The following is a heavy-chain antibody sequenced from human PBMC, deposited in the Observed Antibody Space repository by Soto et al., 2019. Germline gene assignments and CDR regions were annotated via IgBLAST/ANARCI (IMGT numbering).Heavy chain of an antibody. D-gene: IGHD6-13*01. CDR2: IFYTGST. J-gene: IGHJ4*02. CDR3: AKYRRTAAEGYTLDY. Sequence: PSETLSLTCTVSADSMYNCYWSWIPHPSGKTLEWIGNIFYTGSTTYNPPLESRITMSVDTSKNQFSLRLSSVSAADTAVYFCAKYRRTAAEGYTLDYWGRGTLVNVSS. CDR1: ADSMYNCY. V-gene: IGHV4-59*01.